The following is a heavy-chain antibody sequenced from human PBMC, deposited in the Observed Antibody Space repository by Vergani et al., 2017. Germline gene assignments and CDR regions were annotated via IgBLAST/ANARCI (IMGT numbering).Heavy chain of an antibody. Sequence: QLQLQESGPGLVKPSETLSLTCTVSGGSISSSSYYWGWIRQPPGKGLEWIGSIYYSGSTYYNPSLKSRVTISVDTSKNQFSLKLSAATAADTAVYYCASPLNWNSVVDYWGQGTLVTVSS. CDR2: IYYSGST. D-gene: IGHD1-7*01. CDR1: GGSISSSSYY. V-gene: IGHV4-39*01. CDR3: ASPLNWNSVVDY. J-gene: IGHJ4*02.